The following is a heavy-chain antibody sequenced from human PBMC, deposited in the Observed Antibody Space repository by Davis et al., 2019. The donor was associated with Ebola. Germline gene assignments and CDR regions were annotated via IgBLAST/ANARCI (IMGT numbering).Heavy chain of an antibody. V-gene: IGHV4-39*01. CDR1: SASISSRSYY. CDR3: ARGLVTYNWNYDRYYYYGMDV. Sequence: MPSETLSLTCTVSSASISSRSYYWGWIRQPPGKGLEWVGSFSYGDNTHYYNPSLRSRVTISVDTSRNQFSLKLSSVTAADTAVYYCARGLVTYNWNYDRYYYYGMDVWGQGTTVTVSS. J-gene: IGHJ6*02. D-gene: IGHD1-7*01. CDR2: FSYGDNTH.